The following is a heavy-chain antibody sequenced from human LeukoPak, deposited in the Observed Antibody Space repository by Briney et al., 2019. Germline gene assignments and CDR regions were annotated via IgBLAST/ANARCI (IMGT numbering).Heavy chain of an antibody. CDR3: ARDKTSGYLRQYYFDY. CDR2: IYSGGST. Sequence: GSLRLSCAASEFSVGSNYMTWVRQAPGKGLEWVSLIYSGGSTYYADSVKGRFTISRDNSKNTLYLQMNSLRAEDTAVYYCARDKTSGYLRQYYFDYWGQGTLVTVSS. CDR1: EFSVGSNY. D-gene: IGHD3-22*01. J-gene: IGHJ4*02. V-gene: IGHV3-66*01.